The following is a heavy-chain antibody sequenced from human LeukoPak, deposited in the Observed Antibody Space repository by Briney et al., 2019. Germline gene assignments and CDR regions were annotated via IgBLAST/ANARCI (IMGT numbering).Heavy chain of an antibody. CDR1: GFSFSDFG. CDR3: TRGMDHINYAWFDP. D-gene: IGHD4-11*01. J-gene: IGHJ5*02. Sequence: GGSLRLSCAASGFSFSDFGMGWVRQAPGKRLEWVSSIFGSRDSISYANSVKGRFTISRGNAENSLYLQMDSLRVEDTAVYYCTRGMDHINYAWFDPWGQGTLVIVSS. V-gene: IGHV3-21*06. CDR2: IFGSRDSI.